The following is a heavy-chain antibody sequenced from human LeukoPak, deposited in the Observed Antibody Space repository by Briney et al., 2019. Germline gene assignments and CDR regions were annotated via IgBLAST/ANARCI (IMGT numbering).Heavy chain of an antibody. V-gene: IGHV3-53*01. Sequence: PGGSLRLSCAASGFTVSSNYMSWVRQAPGKGLEWVSVIYSGGSTYYADSVKGRFTISRDNSKNTLYLQMNSLRAEDTAVYYCARDSPSVAFDIWGQGTTVTVSS. CDR2: IYSGGST. CDR3: ARDSPSVAFDI. J-gene: IGHJ3*02. D-gene: IGHD4-17*01. CDR1: GFTVSSNY.